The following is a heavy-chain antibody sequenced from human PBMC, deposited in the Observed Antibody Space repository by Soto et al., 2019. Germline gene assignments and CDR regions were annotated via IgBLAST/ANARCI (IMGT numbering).Heavy chain of an antibody. CDR3: ARSGYSYGNGFEY. D-gene: IGHD5-18*01. Sequence: EVQLVESGGGVVQPGGSLRLSCAASGFTLSDYWMHWVRQVPGKGLVWVSRISADGSSTNYLDSVKGRFTISRDNAKKAVYRQMNRLRAEETGLYFCARSGYSYGNGFEYWGQGTLVAVSS. CDR2: ISADGSST. V-gene: IGHV3-74*01. J-gene: IGHJ4*02. CDR1: GFTLSDYW.